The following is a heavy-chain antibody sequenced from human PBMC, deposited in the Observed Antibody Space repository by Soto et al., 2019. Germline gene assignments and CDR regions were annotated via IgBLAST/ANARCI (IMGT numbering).Heavy chain of an antibody. CDR3: ASAGGGGFTLIFFFDY. J-gene: IGHJ4*02. CDR1: GFSFSSYA. D-gene: IGHD3-3*01. Sequence: QVQLVESGGGVVQPGRSLRLSCAASGFSFSSYAMHWVRQAPGKGLEWVASISYGGTNKYYADSVKGRFTISRDNSENTLDLQMNRLRPEDTALFYCASAGGGGFTLIFFFDYWGLGTLVTVSS. V-gene: IGHV3-30-3*01. CDR2: ISYGGTNK.